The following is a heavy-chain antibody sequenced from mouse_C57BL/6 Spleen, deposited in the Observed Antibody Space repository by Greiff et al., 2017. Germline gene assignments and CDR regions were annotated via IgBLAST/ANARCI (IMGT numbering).Heavy chain of an antibody. J-gene: IGHJ3*01. CDR2: ISDVGSYP. V-gene: IGHV5-4*01. CDR1: GFTFSSYA. D-gene: IGHD1-1*01. CDR3: AREGITTVVPFAY. Sequence: EVQGVASGGGLVKPGGSLKLSCAASGFTFSSYAMSWVRQTPEKRLEWVATISDVGSYPYYPDNVKGRFTIYSDNAKNNLYLQMRHLKSEDTAMYYCAREGITTVVPFAYWGQGPLVTVSA.